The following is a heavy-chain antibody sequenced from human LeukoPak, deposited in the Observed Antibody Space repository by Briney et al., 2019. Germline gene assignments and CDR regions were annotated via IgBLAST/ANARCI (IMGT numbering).Heavy chain of an antibody. CDR1: GYTFTGYY. V-gene: IGHV1-2*06. CDR3: ARGPYSSGWYNFDY. Sequence: ASVKVSCKASGYTFTGYYMHWLRQAAGQGLEWMGRINPNSGGTNYAQKFQGRVTMTRDTSISTAYMELSRLTSDDTAVYYCARGPYSSGWYNFDYWGQGTLVTVSS. J-gene: IGHJ4*02. CDR2: INPNSGGT. D-gene: IGHD6-19*01.